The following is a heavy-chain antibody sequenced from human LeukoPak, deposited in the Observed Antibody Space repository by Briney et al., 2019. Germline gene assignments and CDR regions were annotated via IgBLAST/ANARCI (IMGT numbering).Heavy chain of an antibody. Sequence: GGSLRLSCAASGFTVSSNYMSWVRQAPGKGLEWVSVIYSGGSTYYADSVKGRFTISRDNSKNTLYLQMNSLRAEDTAVYYCAREGSASVEGAFDIWGQGTMVTVSS. D-gene: IGHD1-26*01. V-gene: IGHV3-53*01. CDR2: IYSGGST. J-gene: IGHJ3*02. CDR1: GFTVSSNY. CDR3: AREGSASVEGAFDI.